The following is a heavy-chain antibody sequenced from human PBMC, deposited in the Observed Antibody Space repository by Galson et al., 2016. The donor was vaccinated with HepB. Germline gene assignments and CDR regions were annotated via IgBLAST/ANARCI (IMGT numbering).Heavy chain of an antibody. V-gene: IGHV3-30*18. Sequence: SLRLSCAASQFTFSSYGMHWVRQAPGKGLEWVAVISYDGSNEYYGDSVKGRFTISRDNSKSTLYLQMNNVTTEDTAGYYCAKTPRILRYFDWISGLDYWGQGTLVIVSS. D-gene: IGHD3-9*01. CDR1: QFTFSSYG. CDR3: AKTPRILRYFDWISGLDY. CDR2: ISYDGSNE. J-gene: IGHJ4*02.